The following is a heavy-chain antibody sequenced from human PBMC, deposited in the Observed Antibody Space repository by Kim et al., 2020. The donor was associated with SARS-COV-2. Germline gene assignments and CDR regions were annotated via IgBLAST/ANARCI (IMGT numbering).Heavy chain of an antibody. CDR3: AKDYSGYDLGAADY. V-gene: IGHV3-33*06. CDR2: IWYDGSNK. Sequence: GGSLRLSCAASGFTFSSYGMHWVRQAPGKGLVWVAVIWYDGSNKYYADSVKGRFTISRDNSKNTLYLQMNSLRAEDTAVYYCAKDYSGYDLGAADYWGQGTLVTVSS. CDR1: GFTFSSYG. D-gene: IGHD5-12*01. J-gene: IGHJ4*02.